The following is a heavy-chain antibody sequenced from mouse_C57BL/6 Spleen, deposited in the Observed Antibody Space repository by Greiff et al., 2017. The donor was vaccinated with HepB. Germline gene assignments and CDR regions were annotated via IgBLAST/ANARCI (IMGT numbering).Heavy chain of an antibody. Sequence: VQLQQPGAELVKPGASVKLSCKASGYTFTSYWMQWVKQRPGQGLEWIGEIDPSDSYTNYNQKFKGKATLTVDTSSSTAYMQLSSLTSEDSAVYYCVFTTVVRGYFDVWGTGTTVTVSS. CDR2: IDPSDSYT. V-gene: IGHV1-50*01. J-gene: IGHJ1*03. D-gene: IGHD1-1*01. CDR1: GYTFTSYW. CDR3: VFTTVVRGYFDV.